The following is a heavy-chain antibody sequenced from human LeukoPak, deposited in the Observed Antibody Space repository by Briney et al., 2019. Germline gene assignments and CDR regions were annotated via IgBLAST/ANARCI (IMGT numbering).Heavy chain of an antibody. J-gene: IGHJ4*02. D-gene: IGHD1-1*01. Sequence: GGSLRLSCAASGFTVSSNYMSWVRQAPRKGLEWVSVIYSGGSTYYADSVKGRFTISRDNSKNTLYLQMNSLRAEDTAVYYCARETGTTPFDYWGQGTLVTVSS. V-gene: IGHV3-66*01. CDR1: GFTVSSNY. CDR3: ARETGTTPFDY. CDR2: IYSGGST.